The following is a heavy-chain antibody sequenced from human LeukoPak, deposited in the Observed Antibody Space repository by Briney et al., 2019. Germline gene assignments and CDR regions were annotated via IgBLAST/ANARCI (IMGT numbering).Heavy chain of an antibody. CDR1: GGSISGYY. V-gene: IGHV4-34*01. J-gene: IGHJ4*02. CDR2: INHSGST. D-gene: IGHD3-10*01. Sequence: PSETLSLTCTVSGGSISGYYWSWIRQPPGKGLEWIGEINHSGSTNYNPSLKSRVTISVDTSKNQFSLKLSSVTAADTAVYYCARSTMVRGVISFDYWGQGTLVTVSS. CDR3: ARSTMVRGVISFDY.